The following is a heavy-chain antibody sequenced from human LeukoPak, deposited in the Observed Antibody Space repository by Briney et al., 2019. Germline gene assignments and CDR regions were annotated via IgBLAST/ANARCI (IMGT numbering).Heavy chain of an antibody. V-gene: IGHV5-51*01. CDR1: GYSFISYW. CDR3: ARRLRYYYDSSGYEGADY. D-gene: IGHD3-22*01. J-gene: IGHJ4*02. CDR2: IYPGDSDT. Sequence: GESLKISCKGSGYSFISYWIGWVRQMPGKGLEWMGIIYPGDSDTRYSPSFQGQVTISADKSISTAYLQWSSLKASDTAMYYCARRLRYYYDSSGYEGADYWGQGTLVTVSS.